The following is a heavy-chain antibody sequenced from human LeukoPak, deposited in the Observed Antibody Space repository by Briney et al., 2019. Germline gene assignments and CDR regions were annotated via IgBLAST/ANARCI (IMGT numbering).Heavy chain of an antibody. CDR1: GVSLSSKTGA. CDR2: TYYRCKCYD. CDR3: ARYLWSSGWYTFDF. Sequence: SQTLSLTRAISGVSLSSKTGACNWIRQSPSRGLEWLGWTYYRCKCYDDYAESVKGRLTIRPDTSKNQFAPHVYSVTPEETAVYCCARYLWSSGWYTFDFWGQGTLVTVSS. V-gene: IGHV6-1*01. J-gene: IGHJ4*02. D-gene: IGHD6-19*01.